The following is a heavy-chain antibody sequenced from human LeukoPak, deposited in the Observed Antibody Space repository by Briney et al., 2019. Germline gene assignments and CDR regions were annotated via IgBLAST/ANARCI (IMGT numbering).Heavy chain of an antibody. CDR2: ISYDGSNK. CDR1: GFTFSSYA. D-gene: IGHD2-15*01. V-gene: IGHV3-30*04. J-gene: IGHJ4*02. CDR3: ARDRGSCSGGSCYRLDY. Sequence: GGSLRLSCAASGFTFSSYAMHWVRQAPGKGLEWVAVISYDGSNKYYADSVKGRFTISRDNSKNTLYLQMNSLRAEDTAVYYCARDRGSCSGGSCYRLDYWGQGTLVTVSS.